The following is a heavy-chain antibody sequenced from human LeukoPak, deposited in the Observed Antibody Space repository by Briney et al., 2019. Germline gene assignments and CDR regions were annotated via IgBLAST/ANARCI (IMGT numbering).Heavy chain of an antibody. CDR1: DGSITTRY. D-gene: IGHD3-16*01. CDR2: IFHSGST. CDR3: ARAGNFSWGEFDS. J-gene: IGHJ5*01. Sequence: SETLSLTCSVSDGSITTRYWSWIRQPPGKGLEWIGYIFHSGSTKYNPSLKSRVAFSLDTSKKQLSLTLRSVNAADTAVYYCARAGNFSWGEFDSWGQGTLVIVSS. V-gene: IGHV4-59*11.